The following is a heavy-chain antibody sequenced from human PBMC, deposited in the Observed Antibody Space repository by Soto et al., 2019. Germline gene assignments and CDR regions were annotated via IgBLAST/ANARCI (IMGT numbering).Heavy chain of an antibody. CDR3: AKERFVYDFRIAPAATLIGLAG. CDR2: ISGGGTST. V-gene: IGHV3-23*01. J-gene: IGHJ6*01. D-gene: IGHD3-3*01. CDR1: VFTFDTYA. Sequence: WGSLLLPWGTAVFTFDTYAMSWIRQAPGKGLDRVSVISGGGTSTYYADSVKGRFTVSRDNSKNTMYLQMNSLSAEDTGVYYCAKERFVYDFRIAPAATLIGLAGWGQGTTVTVYS.